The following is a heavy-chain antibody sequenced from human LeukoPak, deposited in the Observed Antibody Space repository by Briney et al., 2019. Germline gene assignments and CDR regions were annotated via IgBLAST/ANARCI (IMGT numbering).Heavy chain of an antibody. V-gene: IGHV1-18*01. Sequence: ASVKVSCKASGYTFTSCGISWVRQAPGQGLEWMGWISAYNGNTNYAQKLQGRVTMTTDTSTSTAYMELRSLRSDDTAVYYCAREESTAMSYYYYMDVWGKGTTVTVSS. CDR1: GYTFTSCG. J-gene: IGHJ6*03. CDR3: AREESTAMSYYYYMDV. CDR2: ISAYNGNT. D-gene: IGHD5-18*01.